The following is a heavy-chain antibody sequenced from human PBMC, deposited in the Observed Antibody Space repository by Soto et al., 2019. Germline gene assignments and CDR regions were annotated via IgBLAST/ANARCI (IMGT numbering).Heavy chain of an antibody. D-gene: IGHD4-17*01. CDR3: AKDRENGDLDY. J-gene: IGHJ4*02. CDR1: GFTFSSYG. V-gene: IGHV3-30*18. CDR2: ISYDGSNK. Sequence: GGSLRLSCAASGFTFSSYGMHWVRQAPGKGLEWVAVISYDGSNKYYADSVKGRFTISRDNSKNTLYLQMNSLRAEDTAVYYCAKDRENGDLDYWGQGTLVTVSS.